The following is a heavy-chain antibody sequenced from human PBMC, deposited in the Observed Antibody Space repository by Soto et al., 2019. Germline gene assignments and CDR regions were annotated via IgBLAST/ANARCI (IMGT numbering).Heavy chain of an antibody. CDR3: AHAGDFDLLSFDR. Sequence: QITLKESGPPLVRPAQTITLTCAFSGFSLTTTRMGVAWIRQPPGKALEWLALIYWDDDKRYSPSLKNRLTVSKDTSTNRVVLTITNISPDDTGTYFCAHAGDFDLLSFDRWGPGTLVTVSS. V-gene: IGHV2-5*02. J-gene: IGHJ4*02. D-gene: IGHD2-15*01. CDR2: IYWDDDK. CDR1: GFSLTTTRMG.